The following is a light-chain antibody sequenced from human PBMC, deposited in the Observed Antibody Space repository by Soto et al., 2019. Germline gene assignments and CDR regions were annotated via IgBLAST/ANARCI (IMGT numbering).Light chain of an antibody. CDR3: SSYTSSSTLYVV. J-gene: IGLJ2*01. V-gene: IGLV2-14*01. CDR2: DVS. CDR1: SSDVGGYNY. Sequence: QSALTQPASVSGSPGPSITMSCTGTSSDVGGYNYVSWYQQHPGKAPKLMIYDVSNRPSGVSNRFSGSKSGNTASLTISGLQAEDEADYYCSSYTSSSTLYVVFGGGTKLTVL.